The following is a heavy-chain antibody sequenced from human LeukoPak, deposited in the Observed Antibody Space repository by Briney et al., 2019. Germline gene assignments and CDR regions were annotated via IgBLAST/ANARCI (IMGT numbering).Heavy chain of an antibody. Sequence: ARSLRLSCSASGFTFSYYAIHWVRQAPGKGLEWMALIWSDGSNKYYADSVKGRITIARDNSKNTVYLQMNSLRAEDTAVYYCARELFSSGSCPDGWGQGTLVTVSS. J-gene: IGHJ4*02. CDR2: IWSDGSNK. CDR3: ARELFSSGSCPDG. V-gene: IGHV3-33*01. D-gene: IGHD3-10*01. CDR1: GFTFSYYA.